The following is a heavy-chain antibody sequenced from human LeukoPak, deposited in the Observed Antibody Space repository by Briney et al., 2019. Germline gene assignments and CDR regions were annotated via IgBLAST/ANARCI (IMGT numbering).Heavy chain of an antibody. CDR1: GFTFSDYS. V-gene: IGHV3-48*04. CDR3: ARDGFVVVAASGYYYYMDV. J-gene: IGHJ6*03. D-gene: IGHD2-15*01. Sequence: PGGSLRLSCAASGFTFSDYSMDWVRQAPGKGLEWVSYISSSSSTIYYADSVKGRFTISRDNAKNSLYLQTNSLGAEDTAVYYCARDGFVVVAASGYYYYMDVWGKGTTVTVSS. CDR2: ISSSSSTI.